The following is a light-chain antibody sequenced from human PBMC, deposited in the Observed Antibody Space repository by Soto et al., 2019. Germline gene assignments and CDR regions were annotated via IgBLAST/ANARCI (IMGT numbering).Light chain of an antibody. CDR3: QQSNNWPRT. V-gene: IGKV3-15*01. Sequence: EIVMTQSPATLSVSPGERATLSCRASQSVSSNLAWYQQKPGQAPRLLIYGASTRGTGIPARFSGSGSGTEFTLTISSLQSEDFAVYYCQQSNNWPRTFGQGTKVEIK. J-gene: IGKJ1*01. CDR2: GAS. CDR1: QSVSSN.